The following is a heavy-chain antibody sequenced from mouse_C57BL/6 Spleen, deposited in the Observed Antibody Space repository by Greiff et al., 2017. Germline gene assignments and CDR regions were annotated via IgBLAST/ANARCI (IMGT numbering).Heavy chain of an antibody. CDR1: GFTFSSYG. D-gene: IGHD2-3*01. CDR3: ARHANDGYYWFAY. CDR2: ISSGGSYT. V-gene: IGHV5-6*01. J-gene: IGHJ3*01. Sequence: EVQLQESGGDLVKPGGSLKLSCTASGFTFSSYGMSWVRQTPDKRLEWVATISSGGSYTYYPDSVKGRFTISRDNAKNTLYLQMSSLKSEDTAMYYCARHANDGYYWFAYWGQETLVTVSA.